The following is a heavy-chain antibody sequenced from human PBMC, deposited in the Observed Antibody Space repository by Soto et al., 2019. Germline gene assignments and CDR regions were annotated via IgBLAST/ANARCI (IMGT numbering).Heavy chain of an antibody. J-gene: IGHJ6*02. CDR3: ARGGYCSSTSCYRSYYYGMDV. CDR2: IIPIFGTA. V-gene: IGHV1-69*06. D-gene: IGHD2-2*02. CDR1: GGTFSSYA. Sequence: QVQLVQSGAEVKKPGSSVKVSCKASGGTFSSYAISWVRQAPGQGLEWMGGIIPIFGTANYAQKFQGRVTITAEKSASTAYMELSSLRSEDTAVYYCARGGYCSSTSCYRSYYYGMDVWGQGTTVTVSS.